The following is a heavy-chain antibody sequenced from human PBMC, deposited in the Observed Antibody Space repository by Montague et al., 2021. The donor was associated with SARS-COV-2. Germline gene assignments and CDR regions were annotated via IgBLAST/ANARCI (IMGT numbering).Heavy chain of an antibody. CDR3: ARSLYYYDSSGYYYFDY. D-gene: IGHD3-22*01. J-gene: IGHJ4*02. Sequence: SLRLSCAASGFTFSSYSMNWVRQAPGKGLEWVSSISSSSSYIYYADSVKGRFTISRDNAKNSLYPQMNSLRAEDTAVYYCARSLYYYDSSGYYYFDYWGQGTLVTVSS. V-gene: IGHV3-21*01. CDR1: GFTFSSYS. CDR2: ISSSSSYI.